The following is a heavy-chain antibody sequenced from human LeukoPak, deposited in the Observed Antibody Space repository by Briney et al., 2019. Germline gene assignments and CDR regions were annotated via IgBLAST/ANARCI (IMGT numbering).Heavy chain of an antibody. V-gene: IGHV3-9*01. D-gene: IGHD3-10*01. CDR3: AKASGSGSYYYFDY. Sequence: GGSLRLSCAASGFTFDDYAMHWVRQAPGKGLEWVSGISWNSGSIGYADSVKGRFTISRDNAKISLYLQMNSLRAEDTALYYCAKASGSGSYYYFDYWGQGTLVTVSS. J-gene: IGHJ4*02. CDR1: GFTFDDYA. CDR2: ISWNSGSI.